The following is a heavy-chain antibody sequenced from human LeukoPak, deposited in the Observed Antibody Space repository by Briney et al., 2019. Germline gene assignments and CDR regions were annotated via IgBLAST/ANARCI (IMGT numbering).Heavy chain of an antibody. CDR2: VYYSGSS. J-gene: IGHJ4*02. CDR3: AREGFAEFFLET. D-gene: IGHD3-10*01. CDR1: GGSINSTTHH. V-gene: IGHV4-39*07. Sequence: SETLSLACIVSGGSINSTTHHWDWIRQPPGKGLEWIGSVYYSGSSFSNPSLRSRVTISVDTSRNQFFLRLNSVTAADTAVYYCAREGFAEFFLETWGQGTRVTVSS.